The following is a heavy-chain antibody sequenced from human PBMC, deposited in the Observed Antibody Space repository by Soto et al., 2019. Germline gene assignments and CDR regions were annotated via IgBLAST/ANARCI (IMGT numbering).Heavy chain of an antibody. J-gene: IGHJ4*02. V-gene: IGHV4-31*03. Sequence: SETLSLTCTVSGGSISSGGYYWSWIRQHPGKGLEWIGYIYYSGSTYYNPSLKSRVTISVDTSKNQFSLKLSSVTAADTAVYYCAREFHYYGSGSYYYFDYWGQGTLVTVSS. CDR1: GGSISSGGYY. D-gene: IGHD3-10*01. CDR2: IYYSGST. CDR3: AREFHYYGSGSYYYFDY.